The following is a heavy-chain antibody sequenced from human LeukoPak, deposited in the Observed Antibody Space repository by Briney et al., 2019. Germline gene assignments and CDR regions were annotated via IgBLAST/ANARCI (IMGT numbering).Heavy chain of an antibody. V-gene: IGHV1-2*06. CDR2: INPNSGGT. J-gene: IGHJ4*02. Sequence: GASVKVSCKASGYTFTGYYMHWVRQAPGQGLEWMGRINPNSGGTNYAQKFQGRVTMTRDTSISTAYMELSRLRSDDTAVYYCARDLRVRALPTPFDYWGQGTLVTVSS. CDR1: GYTFTGYY. D-gene: IGHD4-23*01. CDR3: ARDLRVRALPTPFDY.